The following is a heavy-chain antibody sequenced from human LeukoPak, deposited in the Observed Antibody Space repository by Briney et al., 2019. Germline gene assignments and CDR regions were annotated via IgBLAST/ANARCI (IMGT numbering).Heavy chain of an antibody. D-gene: IGHD2-15*01. Sequence: SETLSLTCAVYGGSFSDYYWSWIRQPPGKGLEWIGEINHSGSTNYNPSLESRVTISVDTSKNQFSLKLSSVTAADTAVYYCASGEGGQYYYYGMDVWGQGTTVTVSS. CDR2: INHSGST. V-gene: IGHV4-34*01. J-gene: IGHJ6*02. CDR3: ASGEGGQYYYYGMDV. CDR1: GGSFSDYY.